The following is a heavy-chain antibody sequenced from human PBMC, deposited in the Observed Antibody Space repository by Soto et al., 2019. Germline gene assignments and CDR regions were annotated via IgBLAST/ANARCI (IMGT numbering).Heavy chain of an antibody. D-gene: IGHD5-12*01. J-gene: IGHJ3*02. CDR2: INAGNGNT. CDR3: ARDSGYSDYGAFDI. CDR1: GYTFTSYA. Sequence: ASVKVSCKASGYTFTSYAMHWVRQAPGQRLEWMGWINAGNGNTKYSQKFQGRVTITRDTSASTAYMELSSLRSEDTAVYYCARDSGYSDYGAFDIWGQGTMVTVSS. V-gene: IGHV1-3*01.